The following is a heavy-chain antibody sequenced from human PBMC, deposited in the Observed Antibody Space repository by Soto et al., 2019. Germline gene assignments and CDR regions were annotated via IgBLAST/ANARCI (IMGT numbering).Heavy chain of an antibody. V-gene: IGHV4-39*01. J-gene: IGHJ3*02. Sequence: PSETLSLTCTVSGGSISSSSYYWGWIRQPPGKGLEWIGSIYYSGSTYYNPSLKSRVTISVDTSKNQFSLKLSSVTAADTAVYYSARHSSSFHDAFDIWGQGTMVTVSS. CDR3: ARHSSSFHDAFDI. D-gene: IGHD6-6*01. CDR1: GGSISSSSYY. CDR2: IYYSGST.